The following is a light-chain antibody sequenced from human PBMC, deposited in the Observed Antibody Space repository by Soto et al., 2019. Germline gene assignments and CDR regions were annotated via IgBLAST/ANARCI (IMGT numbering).Light chain of an antibody. CDR3: QQANNFPPWT. J-gene: IGKJ1*01. V-gene: IGKV1-12*01. Sequence: EIQLTQSPSSLSASIGDSVTITCRASEDTRSWLGWYQQKPGEAPKLLIFAASSLQSGVPSRFSGSGSGTHFTLTITSLQPEDFATYYCQQANNFPPWTFGQGTKVDI. CDR2: AAS. CDR1: EDTRSW.